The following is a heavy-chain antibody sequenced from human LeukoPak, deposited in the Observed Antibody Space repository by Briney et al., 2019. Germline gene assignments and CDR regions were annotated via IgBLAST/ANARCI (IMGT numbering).Heavy chain of an antibody. CDR3: ARGVRITMVRGVISPMDV. CDR2: INHSGST. CDR1: GGSFSGYY. J-gene: IGHJ6*03. D-gene: IGHD3-10*01. Sequence: SETLSLTCAVYGGSFSGYYWSWIRQPPGKGLEWIGEINHSGSTNYNPSLKNRVTISVDTSKNQFSLKLSSVTAADTAVYYCARGVRITMVRGVISPMDVWGKGTTVTVSS. V-gene: IGHV4-34*01.